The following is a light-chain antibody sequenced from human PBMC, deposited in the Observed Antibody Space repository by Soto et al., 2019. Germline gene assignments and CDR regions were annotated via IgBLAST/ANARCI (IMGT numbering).Light chain of an antibody. V-gene: IGKV3-11*01. J-gene: IGKJ1*01. Sequence: EIVLTQSPATLSLSPGERATVSCRASQSVYSLLAWFQQKPGQVPRLLIYDAATRATGIPARFSGSGYGTDFTLTISSLEPEDFAVYFCQQRANLWTFGRGTRVQIK. CDR3: QQRANLWT. CDR1: QSVYSL. CDR2: DAA.